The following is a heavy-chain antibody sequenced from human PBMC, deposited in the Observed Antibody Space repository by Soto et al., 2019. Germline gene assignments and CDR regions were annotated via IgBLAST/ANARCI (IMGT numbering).Heavy chain of an antibody. J-gene: IGHJ4*02. V-gene: IGHV3-7*04. CDR2: IKQDGSEK. D-gene: IGHD6-13*01. CDR3: VWGRYSSSYQV. Sequence: VQLVESGGGLVQPGGSLRLSCAASGFTFSSYWMSWVRQAPGKGLEWVANIKQDGSEKYYVDSVKGRFTISRDNAKNSLYLQMNSLRAEDTAVYYCVWGRYSSSYQVWGQGTLVTVSS. CDR1: GFTFSSYW.